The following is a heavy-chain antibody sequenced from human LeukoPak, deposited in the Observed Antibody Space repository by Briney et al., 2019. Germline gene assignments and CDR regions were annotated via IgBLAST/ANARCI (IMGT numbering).Heavy chain of an antibody. CDR2: INHSGST. Sequence: SETLSLTCAVYGGSFSGYYWSWIRQPPGKGLERIGEINHSGSTNYNPSLKSRVTISVDTSKNQFSLNLSSVTAADTAVYYCARDLVIGGLNYFDYWGQGTLVTVSS. D-gene: IGHD3-16*02. CDR3: ARDLVIGGLNYFDY. CDR1: GGSFSGYY. V-gene: IGHV4-34*01. J-gene: IGHJ4*02.